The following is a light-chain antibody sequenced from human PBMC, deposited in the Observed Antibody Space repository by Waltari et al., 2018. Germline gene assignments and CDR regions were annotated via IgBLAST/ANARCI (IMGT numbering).Light chain of an antibody. CDR3: QQLKSYSIT. J-gene: IGKJ5*01. CDR1: QGIDSY. Sequence: DIQLTQSPSFLSASVGDRVTITCRASQGIDSYLAWYQRKPGKAPKLLIYGVSTLQSGVPSRFSGRGSGTEFTLTISSLQPEDFATYYCQQLKSYSITFGQGTRLEIK. CDR2: GVS. V-gene: IGKV1-9*01.